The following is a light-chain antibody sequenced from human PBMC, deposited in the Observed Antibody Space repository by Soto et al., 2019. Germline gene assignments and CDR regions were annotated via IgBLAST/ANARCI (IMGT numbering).Light chain of an antibody. CDR3: SSYTSRITVV. J-gene: IGLJ3*02. Sequence: QSVLTQPASVSGSPGQSITISCTGTSSDVGAYKYVSWYQQYPGKAPKLMIYDVSNRPSGVSNRFSGSKSGNTASLTISGLRAEDEADYYCSSYTSRITVVFGGGTKLTVL. V-gene: IGLV2-14*01. CDR1: SSDVGAYKY. CDR2: DVS.